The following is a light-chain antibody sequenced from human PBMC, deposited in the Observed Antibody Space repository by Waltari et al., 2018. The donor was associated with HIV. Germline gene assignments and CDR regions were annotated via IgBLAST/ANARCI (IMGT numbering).Light chain of an antibody. CDR1: RSDVGTYQH. V-gene: IGLV2-23*02. CDR2: EVS. J-gene: IGLJ2*01. CDR3: SSYAGSSTFVI. Sequence: QSALTQPASVSGSPGPSITISCPGSRSDVGTYQHVSWYQQHPGKAPRLIIYEVSKRPSGVSNRYSASKSGKTASLTVSGLRAEDEADYYCSSYAGSSTFVIFGGGTKLTVL.